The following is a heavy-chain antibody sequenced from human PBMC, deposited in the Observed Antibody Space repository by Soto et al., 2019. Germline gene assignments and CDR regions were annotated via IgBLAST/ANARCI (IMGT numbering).Heavy chain of an antibody. CDR1: GYTFTSYY. V-gene: IGHV1-46*03. J-gene: IGHJ4*02. Sequence: QVQLVQSGAEVKKPGASVKVSCKASGYTFTSYYMHWVRQAPGQGLEWMGIINPRGGSTSYAQMVGGRVTMTRHPSTGPVYMALSSLSSEDTAVYYCARAVLVATIVYFDYWGQGTLVTVSS. D-gene: IGHD5-12*01. CDR2: INPRGGST. CDR3: ARAVLVATIVYFDY.